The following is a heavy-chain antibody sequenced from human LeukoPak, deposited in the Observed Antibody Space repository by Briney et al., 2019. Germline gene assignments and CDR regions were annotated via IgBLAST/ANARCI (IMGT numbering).Heavy chain of an antibody. CDR1: GFTLSTYW. D-gene: IGHD5-24*01. J-gene: IGHJ4*02. Sequence: GGALRLSCAASGFTLSTYWMSWVRQAPGKGLEWVANIKQDGSEEYYVDSVKGRFTLSRDNAKNSLYLQMRRLRAEDTAVYYCARGGGRDGYNYPEFYGYWGQGTLLTVSS. V-gene: IGHV3-7*01. CDR3: ARGGGRDGYNYPEFYGY. CDR2: IKQDGSEE.